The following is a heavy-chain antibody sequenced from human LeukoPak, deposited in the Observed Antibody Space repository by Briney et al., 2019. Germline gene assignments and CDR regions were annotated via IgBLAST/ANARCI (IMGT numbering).Heavy chain of an antibody. CDR2: IYYSGST. CDR3: ARALYYYYGMDV. V-gene: IGHV4-59*01. Sequence: SETLSLTCTVSGGSISSYYWSWIRQPPGEGLEWIGYIYYSGSTSYNPSLKSRVTISVDTSKNQFSLKLSSVTAADTAVYYCARALYYYYGMDVWGQGTTVTVSS. CDR1: GGSISSYY. J-gene: IGHJ6*02.